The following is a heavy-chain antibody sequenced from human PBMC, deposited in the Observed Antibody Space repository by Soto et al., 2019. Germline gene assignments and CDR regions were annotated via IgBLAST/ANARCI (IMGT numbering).Heavy chain of an antibody. Sequence: GGSLRLSCAASGFTFSSYAMHWVRQAPGKGLEWVAVISYDGSNKYYADSVKGRFTISRDNSKNTLYLQMNSLRAEDTAVYYCAREGTAMVGGMDVWGQGTTVTVSS. CDR1: GFTFSSYA. J-gene: IGHJ6*02. V-gene: IGHV3-30-3*01. CDR3: AREGTAMVGGMDV. CDR2: ISYDGSNK. D-gene: IGHD5-18*01.